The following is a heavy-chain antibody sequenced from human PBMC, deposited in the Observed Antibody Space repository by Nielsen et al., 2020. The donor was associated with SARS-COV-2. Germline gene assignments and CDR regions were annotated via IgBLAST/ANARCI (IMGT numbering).Heavy chain of an antibody. V-gene: IGHV3-9*01. CDR3: AKDPGDGYPYLGYFDY. J-gene: IGHJ4*02. Sequence: GGSLRLSCAASGFTFDDYAMHWVRQAPGKGLEWVSGISWNSGSIGYADSVKGRFTISRDNAKNSLYLQMNSLRAEDTALYYCAKDPGDGYPYLGYFDYWGQGTLVIVSP. CDR1: GFTFDDYA. D-gene: IGHD5-24*01. CDR2: ISWNSGSI.